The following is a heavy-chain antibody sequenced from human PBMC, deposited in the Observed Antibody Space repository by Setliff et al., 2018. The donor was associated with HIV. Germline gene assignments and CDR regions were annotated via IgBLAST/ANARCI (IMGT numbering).Heavy chain of an antibody. V-gene: IGHV1-3*04. Sequence: GASVKVSCKASGYSFTTYALHWVRQAPGQGLEWMGWINIRSGNTNYAQKFQGRVTMTTDTSTSTAYMGLRSLRSDDTAVYYCARGLTRGGYYYYFYMDVWGKGTTVTVSS. D-gene: IGHD7-27*01. CDR2: INIRSGNT. CDR1: GYSFTTYA. J-gene: IGHJ6*03. CDR3: ARGLTRGGYYYYFYMDV.